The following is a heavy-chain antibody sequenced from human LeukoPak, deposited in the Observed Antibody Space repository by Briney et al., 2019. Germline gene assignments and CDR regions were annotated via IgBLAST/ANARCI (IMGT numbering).Heavy chain of an antibody. Sequence: GSLRLSCAASGFTFSNYWMHWVRQAPGKGLVWVSRINSDGSSTNYADSVKGRFTISRDNAKNTLYLQMNSLRAEDTAVYYCARESTSSLGSYSDYWGQGTLVTVSS. V-gene: IGHV3-74*01. CDR3: ARESTSSLGSYSDY. J-gene: IGHJ4*02. CDR2: INSDGSST. CDR1: GFTFSNYW. D-gene: IGHD3-10*01.